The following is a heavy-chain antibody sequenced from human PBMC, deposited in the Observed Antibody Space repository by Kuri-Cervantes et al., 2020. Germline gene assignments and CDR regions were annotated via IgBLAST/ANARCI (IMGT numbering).Heavy chain of an antibody. J-gene: IGHJ6*02. Sequence: GGSLRLSCAASGFTFSDHYMDWVRQAPGKGLEWVAVISYDGSNKYYADSVKGRFTISRDNSKNTLYLQMNSLRAEDTAVYYCARDRQELVPIYYGMDAWGQGTTVTVSS. D-gene: IGHD6-13*01. CDR1: GFTFSDHY. CDR3: ARDRQELVPIYYGMDA. CDR2: ISYDGSNK. V-gene: IGHV3-30*03.